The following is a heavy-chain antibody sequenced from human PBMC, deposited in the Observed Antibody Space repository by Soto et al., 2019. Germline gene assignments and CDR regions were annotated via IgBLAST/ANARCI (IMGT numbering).Heavy chain of an antibody. J-gene: IGHJ3*02. CDR2: ILVGGST. D-gene: IGHD1-1*01. CDR1: GFICSSYD. Sequence: GGSLRLSCAVSGFICSSYDMSWVRQAPGKGLEWVSTILVGGSTHYEDSVKGRFTISRDTSKNTVYLQMNSLTAGDTAFYYCARATATSGGAFEIYGQGTMVTVSS. V-gene: IGHV3-23*01. CDR3: ARATATSGGAFEI.